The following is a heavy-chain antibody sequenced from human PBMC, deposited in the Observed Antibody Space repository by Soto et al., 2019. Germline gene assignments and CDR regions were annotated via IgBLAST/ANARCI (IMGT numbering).Heavy chain of an antibody. CDR3: ARGGWFGEFNGMDV. D-gene: IGHD3-10*01. CDR2: IKQDGSEK. CDR1: GFTFSSYW. J-gene: IGHJ6*02. Sequence: PGGSLRLSCAASGFTFSSYWMSWVRQAPGKGLEWVANIKQDGSEKYYVDSVKGRFTISRENAKNSLYLQMNSLRAGDTAVYYCARGGWFGEFNGMDVWGQGTTVTVSS. V-gene: IGHV3-7*01.